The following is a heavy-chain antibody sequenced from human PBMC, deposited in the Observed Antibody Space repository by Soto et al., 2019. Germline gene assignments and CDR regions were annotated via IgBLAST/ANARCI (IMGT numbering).Heavy chain of an antibody. CDR1: GFTFSTYS. CDR2: ISSRSDI. V-gene: IGHV3-21*01. Sequence: PGGSLRLSCVGSGFTFSTYSINWVRQAPGKGLEWVSSISSRSDIYYADSVKGRFTISRDNAKNSVSLQMNSLRAEDTAVYYCAREYTAWHLAYGLDVWGQGTTVTVS. D-gene: IGHD2-2*02. CDR3: AREYTAWHLAYGLDV. J-gene: IGHJ6*02.